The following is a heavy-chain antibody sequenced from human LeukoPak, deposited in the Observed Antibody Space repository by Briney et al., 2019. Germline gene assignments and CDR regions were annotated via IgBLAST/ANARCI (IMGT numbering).Heavy chain of an antibody. CDR3: ARRRYYDSSGYYGTAHAFDI. V-gene: IGHV4-34*01. CDR1: GGSFSGYY. J-gene: IGHJ3*02. Sequence: SETLSLTCAVYGGSFSGYYWSWIRQPPGKGLEWIGEINHSRSTNYNPSLKSRVTISVDTSKNQFSLKLSSVTAADTAVYYCARRRYYDSSGYYGTAHAFDIWGQGTMVTVSS. CDR2: INHSRST. D-gene: IGHD3-22*01.